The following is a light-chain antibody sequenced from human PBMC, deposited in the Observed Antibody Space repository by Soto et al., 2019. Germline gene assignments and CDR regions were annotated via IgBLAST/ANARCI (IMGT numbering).Light chain of an antibody. CDR1: SSDVGGYNY. CDR2: DVS. V-gene: IGLV2-14*01. Sequence: QSAPTQPASVSGSPGQSITISCTGTSSDVGGYNYVSWYQQHPDKAPKLMIYDVSNRPSGVSDRFSGSKSGNTASLTISGLQAEDEADYYCSSYTSTRTVVFGGGTKVTVL. CDR3: SSYTSTRTVV. J-gene: IGLJ2*01.